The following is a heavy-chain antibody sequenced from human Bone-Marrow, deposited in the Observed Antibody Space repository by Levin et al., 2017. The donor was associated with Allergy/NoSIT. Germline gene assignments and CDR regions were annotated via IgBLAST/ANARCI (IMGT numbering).Heavy chain of an antibody. CDR1: GGSISSGDYY. V-gene: IGHV4-30-4*01. Sequence: SETLSLTCTVSGGSISSGDYYWSWIRQPPGTGLEWIGYIYYSGSTYYNPSLKSRVTISVDTSKNQFSLKLSSVTAADTAVYYCARAPLRVGYDLDYYYYGMDVWGQGTTVTVSS. D-gene: IGHD5-12*01. CDR3: ARAPLRVGYDLDYYYYGMDV. CDR2: IYYSGST. J-gene: IGHJ6*02.